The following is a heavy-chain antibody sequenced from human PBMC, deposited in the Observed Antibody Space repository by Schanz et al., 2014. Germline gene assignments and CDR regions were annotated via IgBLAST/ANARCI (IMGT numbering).Heavy chain of an antibody. V-gene: IGHV3-43*01. Sequence: EVQLVESGGVVVQPGGSLRLSCAGSGFTFDDYTMHWVRQPPGKGLEWVSLVTWDGGYTYYADSVKGRFTISRDNSKNSLYLQMDSLRSEDTALYYCAKNRAGVYESFLDSWGQGTLVTVSS. D-gene: IGHD3-10*01. CDR2: VTWDGGYT. J-gene: IGHJ4*02. CDR1: GFTFDDYT. CDR3: AKNRAGVYESFLDS.